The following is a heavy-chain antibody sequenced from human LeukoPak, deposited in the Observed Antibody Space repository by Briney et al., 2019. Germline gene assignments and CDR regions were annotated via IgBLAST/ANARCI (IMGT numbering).Heavy chain of an antibody. J-gene: IGHJ6*03. V-gene: IGHV1-18*01. CDR3: ARTTPGYCSGGSCPYYYYYYMDV. Sequence: ASVKVSCKASGYTFTSYDISWVRQAPGQGLEWMGWISAYNGNTNYAQKLQGRVTMTTDTSTSTASMELRSLRSDDTAVYYCARTTPGYCSGGSCPYYYYYYMDVWGKGTTVTVSS. CDR2: ISAYNGNT. D-gene: IGHD2-15*01. CDR1: GYTFTSYD.